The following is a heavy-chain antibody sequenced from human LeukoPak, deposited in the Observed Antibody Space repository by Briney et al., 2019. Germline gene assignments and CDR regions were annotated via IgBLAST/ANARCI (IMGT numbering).Heavy chain of an antibody. Sequence: PGGSLRLSCDASGFTFSSYGMNWVRQAPGKGLEWVSGISPSGDIAYYADSVKGQLTISRDNFKNTMYLQMNRLRAEDTAVYYCAKDRPGAMLYFDCWGQGTLVTVSS. J-gene: IGHJ4*02. CDR3: AKDRPGAMLYFDC. CDR1: GFTFSSYG. V-gene: IGHV3-23*01. D-gene: IGHD1-26*01. CDR2: ISPSGDIA.